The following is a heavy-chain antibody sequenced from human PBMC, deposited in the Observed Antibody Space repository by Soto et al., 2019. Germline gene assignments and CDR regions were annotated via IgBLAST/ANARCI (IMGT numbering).Heavy chain of an antibody. CDR3: AVEGADNGFDY. Sequence: QVQLVESGGGVVQPGRSLRLSCAASGFTFSSYGMHWVRQAPGKGLEWVAVIWYDGSNKYYADSVKGRFTISRDNSKNTLYLQMNSLRAEDTAVYYCAVEGADNGFDYWGQGTLVTVSS. V-gene: IGHV3-33*01. CDR1: GFTFSSYG. D-gene: IGHD1-26*01. CDR2: IWYDGSNK. J-gene: IGHJ4*02.